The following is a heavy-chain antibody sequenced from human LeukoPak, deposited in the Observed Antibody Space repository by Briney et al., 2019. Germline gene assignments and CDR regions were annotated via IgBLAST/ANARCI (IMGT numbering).Heavy chain of an antibody. CDR2: INSDGSST. J-gene: IGHJ6*03. CDR1: GFTFRSYW. D-gene: IGHD4-11*01. Sequence: GSLRLSCAASGFTFRSYWMHWVRQAPGKGPVWVSRINSDGSSTSYADSVKGRFTISRDNAKNTLYLQMKSLRAEDTAVYYCARDGSNPPYYYYYYMDVWDTGTTVTVSS. V-gene: IGHV3-74*01. CDR3: ARDGSNPPYYYYYYMDV.